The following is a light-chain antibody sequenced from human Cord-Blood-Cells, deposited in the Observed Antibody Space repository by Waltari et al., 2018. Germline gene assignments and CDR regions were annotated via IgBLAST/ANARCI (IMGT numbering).Light chain of an antibody. CDR3: QQYYSTPHT. CDR1: QSVLYSSNNTNY. Sequence: DIVMTQSPDSLAVSLGERATINCKYSQSVLYSSNNTNYLAWYQQKPGQPPKLLIYWASTRESGVPDRFSGSGSGTDFTLTISSLQAEDVAVYYCQQYYSTPHTFGQGTKLEIK. V-gene: IGKV4-1*01. CDR2: WAS. J-gene: IGKJ2*01.